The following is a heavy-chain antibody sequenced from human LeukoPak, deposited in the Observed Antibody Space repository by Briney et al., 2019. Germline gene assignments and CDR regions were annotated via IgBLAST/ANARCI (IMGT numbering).Heavy chain of an antibody. CDR1: GFTFGDYA. CDR2: ISGDGAST. D-gene: IGHD4-17*01. Sequence: GGSLRLSCAASGFTFGDYAMHWVRQAPGKGLEWLSLISGDGASTDYAESLKARVAISRDNSKNSLSLQMNSLRAEDTALYYCAKDVDDFGDYVLDHWGQGTLVTVSS. CDR3: AKDVDDFGDYVLDH. J-gene: IGHJ4*02. V-gene: IGHV3-43*02.